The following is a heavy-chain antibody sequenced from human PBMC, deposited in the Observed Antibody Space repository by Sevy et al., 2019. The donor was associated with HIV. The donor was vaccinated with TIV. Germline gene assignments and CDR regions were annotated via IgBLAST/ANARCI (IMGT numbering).Heavy chain of an antibody. J-gene: IGHJ4*02. D-gene: IGHD2-2*01. Sequence: GGSLRLSCAASGFTFSDYYMSWIRQAPGKGLEWVSYISSSGSTIYYADSVKDRFTISRDNAKNSLYLQMNSLRAEDTAVYYCARDAGYCSSTSCYQTPDYWGQGTLVTVSS. CDR2: ISSSGSTI. CDR1: GFTFSDYY. CDR3: ARDAGYCSSTSCYQTPDY. V-gene: IGHV3-11*01.